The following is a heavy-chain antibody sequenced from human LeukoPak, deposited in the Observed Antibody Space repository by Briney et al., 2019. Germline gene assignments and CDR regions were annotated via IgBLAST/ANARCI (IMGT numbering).Heavy chain of an antibody. Sequence: SETLSLTCTVSGGSISSYYWSWIRQPPGKGLEWIGYIYYSGSTNYNPSLKSRVTISVDTSKNQFSLKLSSVTAADTAVYYCARGRVVVPAAIQGFYMDVWGKGTTVTVSS. D-gene: IGHD2-2*01. CDR1: GGSISSYY. CDR3: ARGRVVVPAAIQGFYMDV. CDR2: IYYSGST. V-gene: IGHV4-59*12. J-gene: IGHJ6*03.